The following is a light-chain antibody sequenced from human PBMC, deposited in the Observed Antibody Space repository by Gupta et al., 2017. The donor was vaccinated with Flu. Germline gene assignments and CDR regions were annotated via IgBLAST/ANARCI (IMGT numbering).Light chain of an antibody. V-gene: IGLV1-40*01. J-gene: IGLJ3*02. CDR2: GNS. CDR1: TSNIGAGYD. Sequence: QSVLTQPPSVSGAPGQRVAISCTGCTSNIGAGYDVHWYQHLPGTAPKLLIYGNSNRPSGVPDRFSGSKSGTSASLAITGLQAEDEADYYCQSYDSSLSGGVFGGGTKLTVL. CDR3: QSYDSSLSGGV.